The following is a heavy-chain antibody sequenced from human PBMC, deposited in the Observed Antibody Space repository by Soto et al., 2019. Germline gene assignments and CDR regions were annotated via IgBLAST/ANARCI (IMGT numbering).Heavy chain of an antibody. CDR3: AKGRAAAGTDFDY. D-gene: IGHD6-13*01. V-gene: IGHV3-9*01. J-gene: IGHJ4*02. CDR1: GFTFDDYA. Sequence: EVQLVESGGGLVQPGRSLRLSCAASGFTFDDYAMHWVRQAPGKGLEWVSGISWNSGSIGYADSVKGRFTISRDNAKNSLYRQMNSLRAEDTALYYCAKGRAAAGTDFDYWGQGTLVTVSS. CDR2: ISWNSGSI.